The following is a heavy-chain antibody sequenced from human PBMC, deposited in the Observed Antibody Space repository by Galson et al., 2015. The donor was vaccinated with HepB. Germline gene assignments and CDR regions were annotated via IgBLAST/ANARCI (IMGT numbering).Heavy chain of an antibody. V-gene: IGHV1-24*01. Sequence: VKASCQVHGYTLPELSMHWVRQAPGQGLEWMGGVDSEDGETIYAQKLQGRVTITADESTSTAYMELSSLRSKDTAVYYRARDPLDSGSYLRVPYFDYWGQGTLVTVSS. J-gene: IGHJ4*02. CDR2: VDSEDGET. CDR1: GYTLPELS. CDR3: ARDPLDSGSYLRVPYFDY. D-gene: IGHD1-26*01.